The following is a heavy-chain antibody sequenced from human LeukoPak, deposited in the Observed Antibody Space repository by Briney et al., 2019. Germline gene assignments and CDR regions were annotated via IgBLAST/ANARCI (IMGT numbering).Heavy chain of an antibody. CDR1: GFTFSSYA. CDR2: IYSGGST. CDR3: ARVKDYYDSSGYYAPSPIYFDY. Sequence: PGGSLRLSCAASGFTFSSYAMSWVRQAPGKGLEWVSVIYSGGSTYYADSVKGRFTISRDNSKNTLYLQMNSLRAEDTAVYYCARVKDYYDSSGYYAPSPIYFDYWGQGTLVTVSS. D-gene: IGHD3-22*01. J-gene: IGHJ4*02. V-gene: IGHV3-66*01.